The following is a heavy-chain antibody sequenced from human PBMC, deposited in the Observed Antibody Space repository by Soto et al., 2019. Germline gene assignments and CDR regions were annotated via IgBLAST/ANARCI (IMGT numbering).Heavy chain of an antibody. V-gene: IGHV3-30*03. D-gene: IGHD5-18*01. CDR1: GVTVRSYG. J-gene: IGHJ4*02. CDR2: ISYDGSNT. Sequence: PGGSLRISCVASGVTVRSYGMHWVRQAPGKGLEWVAIISYDGSNTYYADSVKGRFTISRDNSKNTLYLQMNSLRAEDTAVYYCATRARVGTQLWLPFDYWAQGTLVTVSS. CDR3: ATRARVGTQLWLPFDY.